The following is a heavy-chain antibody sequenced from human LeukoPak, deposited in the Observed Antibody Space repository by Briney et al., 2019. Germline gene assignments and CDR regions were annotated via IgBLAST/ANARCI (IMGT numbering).Heavy chain of an antibody. Sequence: ASVKVSCKASGYTFTSYGISWVRQAPGQGLEWKGWISAYNGNTNYAQKLQSRVTMTTDTSTSTAYMELRSLRSDDTAVYYCARELRYFDWSTIYYYYGMDVWSQGTTVTVSS. J-gene: IGHJ6*02. V-gene: IGHV1-18*01. CDR1: GYTFTSYG. CDR2: ISAYNGNT. CDR3: ARELRYFDWSTIYYYYGMDV. D-gene: IGHD3-9*01.